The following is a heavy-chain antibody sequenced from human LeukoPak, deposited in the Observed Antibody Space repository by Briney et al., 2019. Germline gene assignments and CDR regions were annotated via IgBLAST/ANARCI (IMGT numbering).Heavy chain of an antibody. CDR3: ARGSAAGSIPWYYFDY. D-gene: IGHD6-13*01. CDR2: INPNSGGT. Sequence: ASVKVSCKASGGTFSSYAISWVRQAPGQGLEWMGWINPNSGGTNYAQKFQGWVTMTRDTSISTAYMELSRLRSDDTAVYYCARGSAAGSIPWYYFDYWGQGTLVTVSS. J-gene: IGHJ4*02. V-gene: IGHV1-2*04. CDR1: GGTFSSYA.